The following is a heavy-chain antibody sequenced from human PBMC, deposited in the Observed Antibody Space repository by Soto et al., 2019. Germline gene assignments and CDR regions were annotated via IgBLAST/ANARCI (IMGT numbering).Heavy chain of an antibody. D-gene: IGHD3-9*01. J-gene: IGHJ6*02. Sequence: ASVKVSCKASGGTFSSYTISWVRQAPGQGLEWMGRIIPILGIANYAQKFQGRVTITADKSTSTAYMELSSLRSEDTAVYYCARGVTGYYPHYYYYGMDVWGQGTTVTVSS. CDR2: IIPILGIA. CDR1: GGTFSSYT. V-gene: IGHV1-69*02. CDR3: ARGVTGYYPHYYYYGMDV.